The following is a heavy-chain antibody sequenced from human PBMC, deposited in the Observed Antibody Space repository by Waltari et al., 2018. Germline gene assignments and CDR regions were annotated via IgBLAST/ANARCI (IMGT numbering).Heavy chain of an antibody. CDR1: GYTFGIYT. CDR3: ARVSSIFGDAFDL. Sequence: QDHLVQSGTEVKKPGASVKVSCKASGYTFGIYTFTWVRQAPGQGLEWMGWISAHNGKTDYSQKFQGRVAMTTDTSTSTDYMELRSLTSDDTAVYYCARVSSIFGDAFDLWGQGTVVTVSS. J-gene: IGHJ3*01. V-gene: IGHV1-18*01. D-gene: IGHD3-16*01. CDR2: ISAHNGKT.